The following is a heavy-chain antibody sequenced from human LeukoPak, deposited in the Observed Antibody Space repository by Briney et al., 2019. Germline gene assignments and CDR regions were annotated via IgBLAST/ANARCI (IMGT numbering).Heavy chain of an antibody. CDR2: ISSNGGST. V-gene: IGHV3-64*01. CDR3: AKDLIVYARGSGSRY. CDR1: GFTFSSYA. D-gene: IGHD3-10*01. J-gene: IGHJ4*02. Sequence: PGGSLRLPCAASGFTFSSYAMHWVRQAPGKGLEYVSAISSNGGSTYYANSVKGRFTISRDNSKNTLYLQMNSLRAEDTAVYYCAKDLIVYARGSGSRYWGQGTLVTVSS.